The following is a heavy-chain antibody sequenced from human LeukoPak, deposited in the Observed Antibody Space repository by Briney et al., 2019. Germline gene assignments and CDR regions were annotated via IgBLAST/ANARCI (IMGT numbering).Heavy chain of an antibody. J-gene: IGHJ6*02. CDR2: INHSGST. D-gene: IGHD5-18*01. V-gene: IGHV4-34*01. CDR3: ARGSSYGPYYYYYGMDV. CDR1: GGSFSGYY. Sequence: SETLSLTCAVYGGSFSGYYWSWIRQPPGKGLEWIGEINHSGSTNYNPSLKSRVTISVDTSKNQFSLKLSSVTAADTAVYYCARGSSYGPYYYYYGMDVWGQGTTVTVSS.